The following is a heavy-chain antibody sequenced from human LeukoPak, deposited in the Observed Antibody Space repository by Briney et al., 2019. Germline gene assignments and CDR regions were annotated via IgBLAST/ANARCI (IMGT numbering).Heavy chain of an antibody. Sequence: GGSLRLSCAVSGFTVESAFVSWVRQPPGKGLECVGRIKSKTDGGTIDYAAPVKGRFTISRDDSKNTLFLQMNSLKTEDTAVYYCTAKPYVSVREYWGQGTLVTASS. CDR3: TAKPYVSVREY. J-gene: IGHJ4*02. D-gene: IGHD3-10*02. CDR2: IKSKTDGGTI. CDR1: GFTVESAF. V-gene: IGHV3-15*01.